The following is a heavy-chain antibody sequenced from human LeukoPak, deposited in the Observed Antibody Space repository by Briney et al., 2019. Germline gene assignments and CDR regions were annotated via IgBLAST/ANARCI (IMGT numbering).Heavy chain of an antibody. D-gene: IGHD3-10*01. CDR3: ARDFGRYFFDY. CDR1: GFTFSSYS. Sequence: PGGSRRLSCAASGFTFSSYSMNWVRQAPGKGLEWVSYISSSSSTIYYADSVKGRFTISRDNAKNSLYLQMNSLRAEDTAVYYCARDFGRYFFDYWGQGTLVTVSS. V-gene: IGHV3-48*01. J-gene: IGHJ4*02. CDR2: ISSSSSTI.